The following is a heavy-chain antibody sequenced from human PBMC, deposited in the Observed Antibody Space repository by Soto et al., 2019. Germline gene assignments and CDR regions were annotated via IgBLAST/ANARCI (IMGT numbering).Heavy chain of an antibody. CDR3: ARDQGTRVYAYREGFDY. D-gene: IGHD3-16*01. J-gene: IGHJ4*02. CDR2: IYSGGST. V-gene: IGHV3-66*01. CDR1: GFTVSTKY. Sequence: LRLSCAASGFTVSTKYMSWVRQAPGKGLEWVSVIYSGGSTFYADSVRGRFTISRDNSKNTVNLQMNSLRAEDTAVYYCARDQGTRVYAYREGFDYWGQGTLVTVSS.